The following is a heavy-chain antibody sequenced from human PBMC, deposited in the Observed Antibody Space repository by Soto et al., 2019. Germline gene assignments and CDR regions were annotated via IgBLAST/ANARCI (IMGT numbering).Heavy chain of an antibody. CDR1: GFTFSDYY. J-gene: IGHJ4*02. CDR3: ARSGDNYNVLDY. V-gene: IGHV3-11*06. D-gene: IGHD3-10*02. CDR2: SSNSGTYT. Sequence: QVQLVESGGGLDKPGGSLRLSCVASGFTFSDYYMSWVRQAPGKGLEWLSYSSNSGTYTKYAGSVKGRFSISRDNAKNSLYLQINSLRDEDTAIYYCARSGDNYNVLDYWGQGTPVTVSS.